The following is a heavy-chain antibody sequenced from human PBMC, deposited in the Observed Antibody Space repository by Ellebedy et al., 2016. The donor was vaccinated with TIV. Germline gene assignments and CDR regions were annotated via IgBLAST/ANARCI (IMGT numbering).Heavy chain of an antibody. V-gene: IGHV1-69*13. CDR1: GYTFTSYG. D-gene: IGHD3-10*01. CDR2: IIPIFGTA. Sequence: AASVKVSCKASGYTFTSYGISWVRQAPGQGLEWMGGIIPIFGTANYAQKFQGRVTITADESTSTAYMELSSLRSEDTAVYYCARSGARFGELLPDYWGQGTLVTVSS. J-gene: IGHJ4*02. CDR3: ARSGARFGELLPDY.